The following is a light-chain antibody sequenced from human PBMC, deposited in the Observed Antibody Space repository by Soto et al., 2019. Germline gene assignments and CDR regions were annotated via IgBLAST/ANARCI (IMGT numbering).Light chain of an antibody. CDR1: QSVYNNY. CDR3: QQYGSSVT. J-gene: IGKJ4*01. Sequence: EIVLTQSPGSLSLSPGERATLSCRASQSVYNNYIAWYQHSPGQAPRVLIYGASTRATGTPDRFSGSGSGTDFTLTITRLEPEESALYYCQQYGSSVTFGGGTKVEMK. CDR2: GAS. V-gene: IGKV3-20*01.